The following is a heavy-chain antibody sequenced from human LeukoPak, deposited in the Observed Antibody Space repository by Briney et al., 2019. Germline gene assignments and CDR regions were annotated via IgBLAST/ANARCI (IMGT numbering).Heavy chain of an antibody. J-gene: IGHJ2*01. V-gene: IGHV3-48*03. CDR1: GFNFARSE. D-gene: IGHD2-21*01. Sequence: GGSLRLSCAAAGFNFARSEMNWVRQAPGKGLEWISSSSMYYADSVKGRFTISRENAKQTLYLQMNSLSPEGTAVYYCARAGDKGTANWYFDLWGRGTLVTVSS. CDR3: ARAGDKGTANWYFDL. CDR2: SSM.